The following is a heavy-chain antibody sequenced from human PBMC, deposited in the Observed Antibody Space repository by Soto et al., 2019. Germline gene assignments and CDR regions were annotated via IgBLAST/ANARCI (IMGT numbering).Heavy chain of an antibody. CDR2: TYYRSKWYN. CDR3: ARNTMSKVDGMDV. Sequence: PSPTLSLTCASSGDSVSSNSAACNWIRQSPSRGLEWLGRTYYRSKWYNDYAVSVKSRITINPDTSKNQFSLQLNSVTPEDTAVYYCARNTMSKVDGMDVWGQGTTVTVSS. CDR1: GDSVSSNSAA. V-gene: IGHV6-1*01. J-gene: IGHJ6*02. D-gene: IGHD3-22*01.